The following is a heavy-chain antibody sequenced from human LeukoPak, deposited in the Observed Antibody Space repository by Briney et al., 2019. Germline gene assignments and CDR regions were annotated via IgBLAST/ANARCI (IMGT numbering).Heavy chain of an antibody. CDR2: INPSGGST. CDR1: GYTFTSYY. J-gene: IGHJ5*02. CDR3: ASGGYCGGTSCYPNRFDP. Sequence: GASVKVSCKASGYTFTSYYMHWVRQAPGQGLEWMGIINPSGGSTSYAQKFQGRVTMTRDTSTSTVYMELSSLRSEDTAVYYCASGGYCGGTSCYPNRFDPWGQGTLVTVSS. V-gene: IGHV1-46*01. D-gene: IGHD2-2*01.